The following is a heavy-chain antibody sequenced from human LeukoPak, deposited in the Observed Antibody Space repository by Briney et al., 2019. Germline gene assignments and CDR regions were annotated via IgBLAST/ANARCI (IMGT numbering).Heavy chain of an antibody. Sequence: SETLSLTCAVSGYSISSGYYWGWIRPPPGKGLEWIGSIYHSGSTYYNPSLKSRVTISVDTSKNQFSLKLSSLTAADTAVYYCARVAYDISNWFDPWGQGSLVTVSS. J-gene: IGHJ5*02. CDR3: ARVAYDISNWFDP. D-gene: IGHD3-9*01. V-gene: IGHV4-38-2*01. CDR2: IYHSGST. CDR1: GYSISSGYY.